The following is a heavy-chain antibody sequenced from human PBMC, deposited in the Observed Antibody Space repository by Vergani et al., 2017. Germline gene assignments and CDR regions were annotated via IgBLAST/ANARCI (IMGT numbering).Heavy chain of an antibody. CDR1: GGTFSSYA. J-gene: IGHJ5*02. Sequence: QVQLVQSGAEVKKPGSSVKVSCKASGGTFSSYAISWVRQAPGQGLEWMGGIIPIFGTANYAQQFQGRVTITADESTSTAYMELSSLRSEDTAVYYCANWRGYSYGYEVDPWGQGTLVTVSS. D-gene: IGHD5-18*01. CDR2: IIPIFGTA. V-gene: IGHV1-69*01. CDR3: ANWRGYSYGYEVDP.